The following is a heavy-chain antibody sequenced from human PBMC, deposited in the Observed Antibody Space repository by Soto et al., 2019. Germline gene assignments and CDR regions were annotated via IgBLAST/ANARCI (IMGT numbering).Heavy chain of an antibody. Sequence: QVQLVQSGAEVKKPGYSVKVSCKASGCTFSSYAIIWVRQAPGQGLEWMGGIMPIFGTATYAQKFQGRVTITADESTSTAYMERSSLRSEETAVYYCATYSYIGYDWLDYWGQGTLVTVSA. CDR1: GCTFSSYA. J-gene: IGHJ4*02. V-gene: IGHV1-69*01. D-gene: IGHD5-12*01. CDR2: IMPIFGTA. CDR3: ATYSYIGYDWLDY.